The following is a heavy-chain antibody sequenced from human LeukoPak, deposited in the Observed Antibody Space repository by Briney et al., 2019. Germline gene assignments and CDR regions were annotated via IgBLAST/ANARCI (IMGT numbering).Heavy chain of an antibody. V-gene: IGHV4-4*07. CDR1: SYSISSYY. CDR3: ARGPNRITMMIGDAFDI. J-gene: IGHJ3*02. D-gene: IGHD3-22*01. Sequence: SETLSLTCDVSSYSISSYYWSWIRQPAGKGLEWIGRIYTSGSTSYNPSLKSRVTMSVGTSKNQFSLKLSSVTAADTAVYYCARGPNRITMMIGDAFDIWGQGTMVTISS. CDR2: IYTSGST.